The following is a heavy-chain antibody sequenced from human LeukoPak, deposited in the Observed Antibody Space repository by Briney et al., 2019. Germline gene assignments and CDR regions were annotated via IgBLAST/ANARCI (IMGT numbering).Heavy chain of an antibody. D-gene: IGHD3-10*01. CDR3: ARGNPYGSP. Sequence: PGGSLRLSCAASGFTFSSYAMHWVRQAPGKGLEWVAVISYDGSNKYYADSVKGRFTISRDNSKNTLYLQMNSLRAEDTAVYYCARGNPYGSPWGQGTMVTVSA. CDR1: GFTFSSYA. J-gene: IGHJ3*01. V-gene: IGHV3-30-3*01. CDR2: ISYDGSNK.